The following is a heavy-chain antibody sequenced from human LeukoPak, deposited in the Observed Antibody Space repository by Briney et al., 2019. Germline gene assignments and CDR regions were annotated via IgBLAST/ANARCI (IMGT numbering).Heavy chain of an antibody. Sequence: SGPALVKPTQTLTLTCTFSGFSLSTSGVRVSWIRQPPGKALEWLARIDWDDDTFYTPSLKTRLIISKDTSKNQVVFTMTNMDPVDTATYYCARIYSDSGSYHFDHWGRGTLVTVSS. V-gene: IGHV2-70*04. J-gene: IGHJ4*02. CDR2: IDWDDDT. CDR3: ARIYSDSGSYHFDH. CDR1: GFSLSTSGVR. D-gene: IGHD6-13*01.